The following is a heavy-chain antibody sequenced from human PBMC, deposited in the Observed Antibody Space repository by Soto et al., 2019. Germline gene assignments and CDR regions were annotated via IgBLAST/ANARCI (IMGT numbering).Heavy chain of an antibody. CDR1: GFTFSSYS. Sequence: GGSLRLSCAASGFTFSSYSMNWVRQAPGQGLEWVSYITSDSSTRHYADSVKGRFTISRDNAQNSLYLQMNSLRAEDTAVYYCAKDQGSSWYEIDYWGQGTLVTVSS. D-gene: IGHD6-13*01. J-gene: IGHJ4*02. V-gene: IGHV3-48*01. CDR3: AKDQGSSWYEIDY. CDR2: ITSDSSTR.